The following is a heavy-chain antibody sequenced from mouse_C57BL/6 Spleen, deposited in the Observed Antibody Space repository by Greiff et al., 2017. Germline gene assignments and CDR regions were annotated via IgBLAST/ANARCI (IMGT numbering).Heavy chain of an antibody. CDR1: GFTFSSYT. CDR3: ARKGITTVVATYYYDY. CDR2: ISGGGGNT. J-gene: IGHJ2*01. D-gene: IGHD1-1*01. V-gene: IGHV5-9*01. Sequence: EVQGVESGGGLVKPGGSLKLSCAASGFTFSSYTMSWVRQTPEKRLEWVATISGGGGNTYYPDSVKGRFTITRDNAKNTQYLQMSRLRSEDTAWYYCARKGITTVVATYYYDYWGQGTTLTVSS.